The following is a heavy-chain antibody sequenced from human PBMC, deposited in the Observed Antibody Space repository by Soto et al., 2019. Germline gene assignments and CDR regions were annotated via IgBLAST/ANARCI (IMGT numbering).Heavy chain of an antibody. V-gene: IGHV4-39*01. D-gene: IGHD1-7*01. Sequence: PSETLSLTCIVSGGSISSSSHYWDWIRQPPGKGLEWIGSIYYSGSTYYNPSLKSRVTISVDTSKNQFSLKLSSVTAADTAVYYCARLIGMTTRTTERRFDPWGQGTPV. CDR1: GGSISSSSHY. CDR3: ARLIGMTTRTTERRFDP. CDR2: IYYSGST. J-gene: IGHJ5*02.